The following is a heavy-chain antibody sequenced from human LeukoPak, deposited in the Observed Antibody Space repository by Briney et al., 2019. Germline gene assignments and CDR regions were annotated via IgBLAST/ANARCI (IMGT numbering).Heavy chain of an antibody. CDR1: GGSISSSSYY. J-gene: IGHJ4*02. CDR3: ARHRDCSSTSCYESYFDY. CDR2: IYYSGST. Sequence: SETLSLTCTVSGGSISSSSYYWGWIRQPPGKGLEWIGSIYYSGSTYYNPSLKSRVTISVDTSKNQFSLKLSSVTAADTAVYYCARHRDCSSTSCYESYFDYWGQGTLVTVSS. V-gene: IGHV4-39*01. D-gene: IGHD2-2*01.